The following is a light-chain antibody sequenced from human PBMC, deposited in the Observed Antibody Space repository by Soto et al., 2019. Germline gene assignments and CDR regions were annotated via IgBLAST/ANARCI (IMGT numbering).Light chain of an antibody. J-gene: IGKJ3*01. CDR2: DAS. V-gene: IGKV1-5*01. CDR1: QSISSW. CDR3: QQYNSYSPS. Sequence: DIQMTQSPSTLSASVGDRVTITCRAIQSISSWLAWYQQKPGKAPKLLIYDASSLESGVPSRFSGSGSGTEFTLTISSLQPDDFATYYCQQYNSYSPSFGPGTKVDIK.